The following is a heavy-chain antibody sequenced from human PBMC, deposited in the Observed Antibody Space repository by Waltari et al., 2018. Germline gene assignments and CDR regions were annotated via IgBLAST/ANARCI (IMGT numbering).Heavy chain of an antibody. CDR1: GLPFSSNS. V-gene: IGHV3-21*03. J-gene: IGHJ4*02. D-gene: IGHD2-15*01. Sequence: EVQLVESGGGLVKPGGSLRLSCAASGLPFSSNSMNWVRPAPGKGLEWVSSISSSSSYIYYADSVKGRFTISRDNAKNSLYLQMNSLRAEDTAVYYCARDCSGGSCPGYWGQGTLVTVSS. CDR2: ISSSSSYI. CDR3: ARDCSGGSCPGY.